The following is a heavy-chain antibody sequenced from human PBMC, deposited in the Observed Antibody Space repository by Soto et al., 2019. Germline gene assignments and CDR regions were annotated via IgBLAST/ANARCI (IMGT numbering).Heavy chain of an antibody. V-gene: IGHV4-30-2*01. CDR2: IYPSGST. Sequence: QLQLQESGSGLVKPSQTLSLTCAVSGGSISSGGYSWSWIRQPPGKGLEWIGYIYPSGSTYYNPSLKDRVTISVDRAKIQFSLKLRSVTAADTAVYYCAAGGGLPRYSWGQGTLVTVSS. D-gene: IGHD5-12*01. CDR3: AAGGGLPRYS. J-gene: IGHJ4*02. CDR1: GGSISSGGYS.